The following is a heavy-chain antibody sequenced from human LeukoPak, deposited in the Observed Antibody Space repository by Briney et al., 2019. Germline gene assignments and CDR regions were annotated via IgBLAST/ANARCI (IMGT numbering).Heavy chain of an antibody. CDR3: ARFGIYGSGSYSRPYDY. D-gene: IGHD3-10*01. CDR1: GGSFSGYY. V-gene: IGHV4-34*01. J-gene: IGHJ4*02. CDR2: INHSGST. Sequence: SETLSLTCAVYGGSFSGYYWSWIRQPPGKGLEWIGEINHSGSTNYNPSLKSRVTISVDTSKNQFSLKLSSVPAADTAVYYCARFGIYGSGSYSRPYDYWGQGTLVTVSS.